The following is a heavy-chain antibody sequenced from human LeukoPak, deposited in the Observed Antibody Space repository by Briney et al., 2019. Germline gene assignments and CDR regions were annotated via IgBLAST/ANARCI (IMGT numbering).Heavy chain of an antibody. CDR3: ARHWGSSGWNYFDY. V-gene: IGHV4-59*05. CDR1: GGSISSYY. D-gene: IGHD6-19*01. CDR2: IYYSGST. J-gene: IGHJ4*02. Sequence: SETLSLTCTVSGGSISSYYWSWIRQPAGKGLEWIGSIYYSGSTYYNPSLKSRVTISVDTSKNQFSLKLSSVTAADTAVYYCARHWGSSGWNYFDYWGQGTLVTVSS.